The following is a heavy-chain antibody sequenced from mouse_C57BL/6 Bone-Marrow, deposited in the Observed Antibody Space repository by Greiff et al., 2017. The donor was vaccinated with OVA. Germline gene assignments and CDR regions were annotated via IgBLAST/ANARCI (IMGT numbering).Heavy chain of an antibody. V-gene: IGHV1-74*01. D-gene: IGHD2-5*01. J-gene: IGHJ2*01. CDR3: AINSNSDY. CDR2: IHPSDSDT. CDR1: GYTFTSYW. Sequence: QVHVKQPGAELVKPGASVKVSCKASGYTFTSYWMHWVKQRPGQGLEWIGRIHPSDSDTNYNQKFKGKATLTVDKSSSTAYMQLSSLTSEDSAVYYCAINSNSDYWGQGTTLTVSS.